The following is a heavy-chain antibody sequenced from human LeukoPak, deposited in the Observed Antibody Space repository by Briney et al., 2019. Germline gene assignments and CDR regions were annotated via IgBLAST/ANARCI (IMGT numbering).Heavy chain of an antibody. Sequence: SVKVSCKASGGTFSSYAISWVRLAPGQGLEWMGGIIPIFGTANYAQKFQGRVTITTDESTSTAYMELSSLRSEDTAVYYCARAPHYDFWSGYPYFDYWGQGTLVTVSS. V-gene: IGHV1-69*05. D-gene: IGHD3-3*01. CDR3: ARAPHYDFWSGYPYFDY. J-gene: IGHJ4*02. CDR1: GGTFSSYA. CDR2: IIPIFGTA.